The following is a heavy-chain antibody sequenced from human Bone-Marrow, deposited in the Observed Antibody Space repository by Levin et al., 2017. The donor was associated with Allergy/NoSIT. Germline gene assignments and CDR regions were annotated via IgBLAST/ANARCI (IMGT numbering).Heavy chain of an antibody. V-gene: IGHV3-64*04. CDR3: AATTRGYSSGLDF. D-gene: IGHD5-18*01. J-gene: IGHJ4*02. CDR1: GFTFANYA. CDR2: IDSHGGST. Sequence: GESLKISCAASGFTFANYAFHWVRQAPGKRLEYISGIDSHGGSTDYANSVKGRFTISRDNSKNTVYLQMDNLRVEDLAVYYCAATTRGYSSGLDFWGQGTLVTVSS.